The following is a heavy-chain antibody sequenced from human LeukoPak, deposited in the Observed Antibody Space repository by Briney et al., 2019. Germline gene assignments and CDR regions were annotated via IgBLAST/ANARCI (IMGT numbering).Heavy chain of an antibody. Sequence: GGSLRLSCEASGFSISTYDTHWVRQAPGKGLEWAASIRYDESNTYYADSVKGRFTISRDNSKDTLYLQMNRLRTDDTTMYYCARQRGMDAYDIWGQGTMVTVSS. D-gene: IGHD3-16*01. CDR3: ARQRGMDAYDI. J-gene: IGHJ3*02. CDR1: GFSISTYD. CDR2: IRYDESNT. V-gene: IGHV3-30*02.